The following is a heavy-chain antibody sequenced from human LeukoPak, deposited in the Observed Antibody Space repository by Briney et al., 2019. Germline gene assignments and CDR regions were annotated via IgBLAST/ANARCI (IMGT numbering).Heavy chain of an antibody. CDR2: TSYDGSNE. J-gene: IGHJ6*02. D-gene: IGHD4-17*01. CDR1: GFTFSSYA. CDR3: ARDMRGDYGDYSSSDYYYSMDV. Sequence: GGSLRLSCAASGFTFSSYAMHWVRQAPGKGLEWVAVTSYDGSNEYYADSVKGRFTISRDNSKNTLNLQMNSLRAEDTAVYYCARDMRGDYGDYSSSDYYYSMDVWGQGTTVTVSS. V-gene: IGHV3-30*04.